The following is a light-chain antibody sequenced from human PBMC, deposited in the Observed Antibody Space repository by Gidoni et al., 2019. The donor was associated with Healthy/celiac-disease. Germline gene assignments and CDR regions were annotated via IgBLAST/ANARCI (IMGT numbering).Light chain of an antibody. V-gene: IGLV3-27*01. CDR3: YSAADNNLGV. CDR1: VLAKKY. CDR2: QDS. J-gene: IGLJ2*01. Sequence: SYELTQPSSVSVSPGQTARITCSGDVLAKKYARWFQQKPGQAPVLVIYQDSERPSGLPERFSGSSSGTTVTLTISGAQVEDEADYYCYSAADNNLGVFGGGTKLTVL.